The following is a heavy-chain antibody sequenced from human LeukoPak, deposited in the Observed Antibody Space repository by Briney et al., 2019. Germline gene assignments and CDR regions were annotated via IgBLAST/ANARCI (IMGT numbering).Heavy chain of an antibody. Sequence: GGSLRLSCAASGFTFDDYGMSWVGQAPGKGLKGVSGINWNGGSTGYADSVKGRFTISRDNAKNSLYLQMNSLRAEDTALYYCARAGIYCSGGSCYSWFDPWGQGTLVTVSS. V-gene: IGHV3-20*04. J-gene: IGHJ5*02. CDR1: GFTFDDYG. D-gene: IGHD2-15*01. CDR3: ARAGIYCSGGSCYSWFDP. CDR2: INWNGGST.